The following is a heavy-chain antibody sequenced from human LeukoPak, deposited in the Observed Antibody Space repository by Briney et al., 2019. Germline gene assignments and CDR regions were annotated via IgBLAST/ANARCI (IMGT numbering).Heavy chain of an antibody. CDR3: ARLGDVEVNGGTLDY. CDR2: IFYSGES. V-gene: IGHV4-39*01. CDR1: GGSISSYY. D-gene: IGHD3-16*01. Sequence: SETLSLTCTVSGGSISSYYWGWIRQPPGKGLEWIGSIFYSGESEKNPSLKNRVTVSLDTSKNQFFLKVTSVTVADTAVYFCARLGDVEVNGGTLDYWGRGTLVTVSS. J-gene: IGHJ4*02.